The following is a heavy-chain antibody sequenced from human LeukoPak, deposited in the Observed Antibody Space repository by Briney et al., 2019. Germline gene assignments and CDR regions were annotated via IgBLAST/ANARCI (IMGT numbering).Heavy chain of an antibody. D-gene: IGHD4-17*01. CDR2: FDPEDGET. Sequence: AAVTVSFKVSGYTLTELSMHWVRQAPGKGLEWMGGFDPEDGETIYAQKFQGRVTMTEDTSTDTAYMELSSLRSEDTAVYYCATGATGTPGYFDYWGQGTLVTVSS. J-gene: IGHJ4*02. CDR3: ATGATGTPGYFDY. CDR1: GYTLTELS. V-gene: IGHV1-24*01.